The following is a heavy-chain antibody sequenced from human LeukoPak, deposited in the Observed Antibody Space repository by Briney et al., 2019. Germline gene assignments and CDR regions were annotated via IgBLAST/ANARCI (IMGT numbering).Heavy chain of an antibody. J-gene: IGHJ4*02. CDR2: ISSSSII. CDR1: GFTFSSYS. V-gene: IGHV3-48*01. CDR3: ATYTGYDRIFDY. D-gene: IGHD5-12*01. Sequence: PGGSLRLSCAASGFTFSSYSMNWVRQAPGKGLEWVSYISSSSIIYYADSVKGRFTISRDNAKNLLYLQMNSLRAEDTAVYYCATYTGYDRIFDYWGQGTLVTVSS.